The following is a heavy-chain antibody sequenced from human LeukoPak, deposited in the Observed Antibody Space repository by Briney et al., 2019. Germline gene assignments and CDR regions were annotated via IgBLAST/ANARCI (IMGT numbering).Heavy chain of an antibody. Sequence: GGSLRLSCAASGLTLSDYAMTWVRQAPGKGLEWVSGTSTSGGSTYYADSVKGRFTISRDNSKNTLSLQMTSLRAEDTAVYYCATARGGYWGQGTLVTVSS. CDR1: GLTLSDYA. D-gene: IGHD2-15*01. V-gene: IGHV3-23*01. CDR2: TSTSGGST. CDR3: ATARGGY. J-gene: IGHJ4*02.